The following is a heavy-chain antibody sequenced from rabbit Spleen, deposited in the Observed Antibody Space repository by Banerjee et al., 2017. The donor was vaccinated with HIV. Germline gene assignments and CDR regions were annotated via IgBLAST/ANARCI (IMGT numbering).Heavy chain of an antibody. J-gene: IGHJ6*01. CDR3: ARPDSSGSFSSYGMDL. Sequence: QEQLVESGGGLVKPEGSLQLSCTASGFSFSNKAVMCWVRQAPGKGLEWIACIYAGSSGNTYYASWAKGRFTISKSSSTTVTLQMTSLTAAGTATYFCARPDSSGSFSSYGMDLWGPGTLVTVS. CDR2: IYAGSSGNT. CDR1: GFSFSNKAV. V-gene: IGHV1S45*01. D-gene: IGHD1-1*01.